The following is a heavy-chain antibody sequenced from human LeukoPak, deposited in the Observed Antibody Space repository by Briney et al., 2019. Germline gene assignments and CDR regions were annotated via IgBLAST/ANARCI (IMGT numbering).Heavy chain of an antibody. D-gene: IGHD2-15*01. CDR3: ARTSRAATIGAFDI. Sequence: SETLSLTCTVSGGSISSGSYYWSWIRQPAGKGLEWIGRIYTSGSTNYNPSLKSRVTISVDTSKNQFSLKLSSVTAADTAVYYCARTSRAATIGAFDIWGQGTMVTVSS. CDR2: IYTSGST. CDR1: GGSISSGSYY. V-gene: IGHV4-61*02. J-gene: IGHJ3*02.